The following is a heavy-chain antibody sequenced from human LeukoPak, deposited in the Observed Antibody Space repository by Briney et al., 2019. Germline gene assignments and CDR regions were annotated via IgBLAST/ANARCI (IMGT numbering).Heavy chain of an antibody. D-gene: IGHD1-26*01. V-gene: IGHV3-23*01. CDR2: ISASGGST. CDR3: AKNSVGGSYYPIDY. Sequence: GGSLRLSCTASGFTLSSYAMTWVRQAPGKGLEWVSAISASGGSTYYADSVKGRFTISRDNSKNTLYLQMNSLRDEDTAIYSCAKNSVGGSYYPIDYWGQGTLVTVSS. CDR1: GFTLSSYA. J-gene: IGHJ4*02.